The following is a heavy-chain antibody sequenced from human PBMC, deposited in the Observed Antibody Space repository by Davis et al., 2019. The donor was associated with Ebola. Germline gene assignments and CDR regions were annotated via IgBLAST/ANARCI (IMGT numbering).Heavy chain of an antibody. Sequence: GESLKISCTASGFTFGDYAMSWVRQAPGRGLEWVSTTSSGGSTTYYADSVKGRFTISRDNSKNTLYLQMNSLRVDDTAVYYCAKARSSWTPFDYWGQGTLVTVSS. J-gene: IGHJ4*02. CDR2: TSSGGSTT. D-gene: IGHD6-13*01. CDR3: AKARSSWTPFDY. CDR1: GFTFGDYA. V-gene: IGHV3-23*01.